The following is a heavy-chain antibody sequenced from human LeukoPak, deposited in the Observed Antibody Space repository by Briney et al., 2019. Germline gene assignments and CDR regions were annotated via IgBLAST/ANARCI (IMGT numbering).Heavy chain of an antibody. V-gene: IGHV3-30*02. J-gene: IGHJ4*02. CDR3: AKEGWGYCSSTSCYAAGVSGGELDY. CDR2: IRYDGSNK. CDR1: GFSFSSYG. Sequence: GGSLRLSCAASGFSFSSYGMHWVRQAPGKGLEWVAFIRYDGSNKYYADSVKGRFTISRDNSKNTLYLQMNSLRAEDTAVYYCAKEGWGYCSSTSCYAAGVSGGELDYWGQGTLVTASS. D-gene: IGHD2-2*01.